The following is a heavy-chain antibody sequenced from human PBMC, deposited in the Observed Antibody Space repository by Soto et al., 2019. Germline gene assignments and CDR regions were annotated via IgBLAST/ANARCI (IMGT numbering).Heavy chain of an antibody. CDR1: GYTFTSYG. CDR3: ARDGPSSSWYLFYYYYGMDV. Sequence: QVQLVQSGAEVKKPGASVKVSCKASGYTFTSYGISWVRQAPGQGLEWMGWISAYNGNTNYAQKLQGRVTMTTDTSTRTAYMELRSLRSDDTAVYYCARDGPSSSWYLFYYYYGMDVWGQGTTVTVSS. D-gene: IGHD6-13*01. CDR2: ISAYNGNT. V-gene: IGHV1-18*01. J-gene: IGHJ6*02.